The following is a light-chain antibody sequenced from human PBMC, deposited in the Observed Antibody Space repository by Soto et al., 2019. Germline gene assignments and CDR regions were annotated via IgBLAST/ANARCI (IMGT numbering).Light chain of an antibody. J-gene: IGKJ1*01. CDR3: QHYTDWPPTST. V-gene: IGKV3-15*01. Sequence: EIVMTQSPSTLSVSPGERATLSCRASPSVSSKLAWYQQKPGQAPRVLIYGASTRATGITARFSGSGSGTEFTLTISSLQSEDFAVYYCQHYTDWPPTSTFGQGTRVYIK. CDR1: PSVSSK. CDR2: GAS.